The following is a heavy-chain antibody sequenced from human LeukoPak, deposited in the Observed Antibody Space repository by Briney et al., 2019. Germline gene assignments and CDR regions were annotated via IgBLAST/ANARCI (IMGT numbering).Heavy chain of an antibody. CDR2: IYYSGST. CDR3: ARDRYYYDSSGYYFRFDP. Sequence: GSLRLSCTVSGFTVSTNSMSWVRQAPGKGLEWIGYIYYSGSTDYNPSLKSRVTISVDTSKNQFSLKLSSVTAADTAVYYCARDRYYYDSSGYYFRFDPWGQGTLVTVSS. V-gene: IGHV4-59*02. J-gene: IGHJ5*02. CDR1: GFTVSTNS. D-gene: IGHD3-22*01.